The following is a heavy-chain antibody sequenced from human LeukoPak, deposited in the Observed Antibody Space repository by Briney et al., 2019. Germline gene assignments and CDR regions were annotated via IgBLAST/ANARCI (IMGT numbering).Heavy chain of an antibody. V-gene: IGHV4-39*01. CDR2: IYYFGIT. CDR3: ARMTCGGGTCWWFDP. D-gene: IGHD2-15*01. Sequence: SETLSLTCTVSGGSITSIHYYWGWIRQPPGKGREWMGNIYYFGITYYNPSLRSRVTISVYTSKNQFSLKLSSVTAADTALYYCARMTCGGGTCWWFDPWGQGTLVTVSS. J-gene: IGHJ5*02. CDR1: GGSITSIHYY.